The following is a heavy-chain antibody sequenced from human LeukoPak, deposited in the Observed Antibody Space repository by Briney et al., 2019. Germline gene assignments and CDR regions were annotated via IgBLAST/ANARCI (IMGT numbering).Heavy chain of an antibody. CDR1: GDTFSSYA. J-gene: IGHJ5*02. V-gene: IGHV1-69*13. Sequence: SVKVSCKASGDTFSSYAISWVRQAPGQGLEWMGGNIPIFGTANYAQKFQGRVTITADESTSTAYMELSRLRAEDTAVYYCARGLGCSSTSCPPNWFDPWGQGTLVTVSS. D-gene: IGHD2-2*01. CDR2: NIPIFGTA. CDR3: ARGLGCSSTSCPPNWFDP.